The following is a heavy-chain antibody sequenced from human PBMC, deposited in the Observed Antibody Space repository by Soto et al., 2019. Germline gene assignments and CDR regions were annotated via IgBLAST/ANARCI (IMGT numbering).Heavy chain of an antibody. CDR1: GGTFSSYA. J-gene: IGHJ6*02. Sequence: ASVKVSCKASGGTFSSYAISWVRQAPGQGLEWMGGIIPIFGTANYAQKFQGRVTITADESTSTAYMELSSLRSEDTAVYYCARDRSIFGGFGYYGMDVWGQGTTVTVSS. CDR3: ARDRSIFGGFGYYGMDV. V-gene: IGHV1-69*13. D-gene: IGHD3-3*01. CDR2: IIPIFGTA.